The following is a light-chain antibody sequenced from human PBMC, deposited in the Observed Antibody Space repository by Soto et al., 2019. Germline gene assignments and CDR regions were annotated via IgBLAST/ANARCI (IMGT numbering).Light chain of an antibody. CDR2: MTN. Sequence: QSVLTQPPSASGTPGQTVTISCSGGWYNIGKNLGYWYQQLPGTAPKLLIYMTNQRPSGVPDRFSGSKSGSSASLAVSGLRSEDGAVYYCAAWDDSLRAWVFGGGTKVTVL. CDR3: AAWDDSLRAWV. CDR1: WYNIGKNL. V-gene: IGLV1-47*01. J-gene: IGLJ3*02.